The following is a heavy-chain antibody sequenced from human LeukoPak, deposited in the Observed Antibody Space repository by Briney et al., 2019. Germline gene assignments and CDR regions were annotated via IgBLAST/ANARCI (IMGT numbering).Heavy chain of an antibody. D-gene: IGHD3-9*01. V-gene: IGHV4-34*08. Sequence: GSLRLSCAASGFTFSSYAMSWIRQPPGKGLEWIGEINHSGSTNYNPSLKSRVTISVDTSQNQFSLKLSSVTAADTAVYYCATGYFDWFLDYWGQGTLVTVSS. J-gene: IGHJ4*02. CDR1: GFTFSSYA. CDR3: ATGYFDWFLDY. CDR2: INHSGST.